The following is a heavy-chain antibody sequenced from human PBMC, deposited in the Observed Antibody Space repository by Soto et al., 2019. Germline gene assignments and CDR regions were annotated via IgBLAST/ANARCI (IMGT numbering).Heavy chain of an antibody. Sequence: QVQLVQSGAEVKKPGASVKVSCKASGYTFTSYGISWVRQAPGQGLEWMGWISAYNGNTNYAQKLQDRVTMTSDTSTCTAYMELRSLRSDDTAVYYCARDGQISPAHGRVSTCDYRGQGSLVSVSS. CDR1: GYTFTSYG. J-gene: IGHJ4*02. V-gene: IGHV1-18*04. CDR3: ARDGQISPAHGRVSTCDY. D-gene: IGHD3-16*01. CDR2: ISAYNGNT.